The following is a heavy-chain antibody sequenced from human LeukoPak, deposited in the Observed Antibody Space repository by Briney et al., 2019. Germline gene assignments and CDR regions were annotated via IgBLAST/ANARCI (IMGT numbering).Heavy chain of an antibody. D-gene: IGHD3-10*01. CDR2: ISGSGGST. J-gene: IGHJ6*04. CDR3: AKDGITMVRGVIRPYYYYGMDV. Sequence: GGYLRLSCAASGFTFSSYAMSWVRQAPGKGLEWVSAISGSGGSTYYADSVKGRFTISRDNSKNTLYLQMNSLRAEDTAVYYCAKDGITMVRGVIRPYYYYGMDVWGKGTTVTVSS. CDR1: GFTFSSYA. V-gene: IGHV3-23*01.